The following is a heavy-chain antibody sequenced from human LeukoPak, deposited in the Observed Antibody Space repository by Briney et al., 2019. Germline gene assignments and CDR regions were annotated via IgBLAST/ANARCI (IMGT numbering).Heavy chain of an antibody. V-gene: IGHV3-7*01. J-gene: IGHJ4*02. CDR1: GFTFSNYW. D-gene: IGHD3-22*01. CDR3: VSWAGKYYETSDYSLAPSNS. Sequence: GGSLRLSCAASGFTFSNYWMSWIRQAPGKGLEWAAHINEDGSDKYYVDSVKGRFTISRDNAKNSLYLQMNSLRAEDTAGYYCVSWAGKYYETSDYSLAPSNSWGQGTLVTVSS. CDR2: INEDGSDK.